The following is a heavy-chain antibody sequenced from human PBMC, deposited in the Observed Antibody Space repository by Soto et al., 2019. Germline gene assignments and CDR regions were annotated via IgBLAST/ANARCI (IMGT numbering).Heavy chain of an antibody. CDR1: GFTFSTYG. V-gene: IGHV3-33*01. CDR3: ASTIAAADSFDY. Sequence: LRLSCAASGFTFSTYGMHWVRQAPGKGLEWVAVIWYDGSNKYYADSVKGRFTISRDNSKNTLYLQMNSLRAEDTAVYYCASTIAAADSFDYWGQGTLVTVSS. J-gene: IGHJ4*02. D-gene: IGHD6-13*01. CDR2: IWYDGSNK.